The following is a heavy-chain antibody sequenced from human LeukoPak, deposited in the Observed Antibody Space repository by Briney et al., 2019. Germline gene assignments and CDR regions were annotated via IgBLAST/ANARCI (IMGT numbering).Heavy chain of an antibody. D-gene: IGHD3-22*01. Sequence: SETLSLTCTVSGGSISSGSYYWAWIRQPPGKGLEWIGRIYTSGSTNYNPSLKSRVTISVDTSKNQFSLKLSSVTAADTAVYYCARGEQYYYDSSGYYYIPPLNYWGQGTLVTVSS. J-gene: IGHJ4*02. V-gene: IGHV4-61*02. CDR1: GGSISSGSYY. CDR2: IYTSGST. CDR3: ARGEQYYYDSSGYYYIPPLNY.